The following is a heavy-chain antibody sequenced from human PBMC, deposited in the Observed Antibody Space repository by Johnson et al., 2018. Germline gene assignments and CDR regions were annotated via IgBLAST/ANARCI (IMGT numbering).Heavy chain of an antibody. CDR1: GGSISSYY. CDR3: AKTAVDPAMVLGDAFDI. V-gene: IGHV4-59*01. D-gene: IGHD5-18*01. J-gene: IGHJ3*02. CDR2: IYYSGST. Sequence: QVQLQESGPGLVKPSETLSLTCTVSGGSISSYYWNWLRQPPGKGLEWIGYIYYSGSTNYNPSLKSRVTISLDTSKNQFSLKLRSVTAADTAVYYCAKTAVDPAMVLGDAFDIWGQGTMVTVSS.